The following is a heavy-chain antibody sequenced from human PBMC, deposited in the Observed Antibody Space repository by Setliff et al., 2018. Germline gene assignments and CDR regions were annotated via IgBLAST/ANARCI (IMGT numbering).Heavy chain of an antibody. D-gene: IGHD3-3*01. CDR1: GYSFSDSA. V-gene: IGHV1-18*01. CDR2: ISVYSGNA. Sequence: ASVKVSCKTSGYSFSDSAVSWVRQAPGQGLEWVGWISVYSGNAKYSQKLQGRVTMTRVTSASTAYMELSGLRSEDTAVYYCARDFRRISIYGVDENEKGFDPWGQGTLVTVSS. J-gene: IGHJ5*02. CDR3: ARDFRRISIYGVDENEKGFDP.